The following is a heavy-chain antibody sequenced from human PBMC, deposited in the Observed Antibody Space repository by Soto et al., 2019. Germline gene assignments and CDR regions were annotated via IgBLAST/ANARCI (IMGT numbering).Heavy chain of an antibody. CDR2: IYPGDSDT. J-gene: IGHJ4*02. D-gene: IGHD2-15*01. CDR1: GYSFTSYW. V-gene: IGHV5-51*01. Sequence: PGESLKISCKGSGYSFTSYWIGWVRQMPGKGLEWMGIIYPGDSDTRYSPSFQGQVTISADKSISTAYLQWSSLKASDTVMYYCARQKFYCSGGSCYSSHDVGFDYWGQGTLVTVSS. CDR3: ARQKFYCSGGSCYSSHDVGFDY.